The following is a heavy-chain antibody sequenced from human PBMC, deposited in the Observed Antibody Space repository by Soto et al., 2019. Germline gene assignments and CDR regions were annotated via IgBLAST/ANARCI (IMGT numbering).Heavy chain of an antibody. D-gene: IGHD5-12*01. CDR1: GGSISSYY. V-gene: IGHV4-59*01. J-gene: IGHJ5*02. CDR2: IYYNGST. CDR3: ARDQSGYDSVWFDP. Sequence: SETLSLTCTVSGGSISSYYWSWIRQPPGKGLEWIGYIYYNGSTNYNPSLKSRVTISVDTSKNQFSLKLSSVTAADTAVYYCARDQSGYDSVWFDPWGQGTLVTVSS.